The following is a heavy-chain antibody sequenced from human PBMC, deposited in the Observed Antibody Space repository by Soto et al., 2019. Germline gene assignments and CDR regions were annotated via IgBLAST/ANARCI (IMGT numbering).Heavy chain of an antibody. D-gene: IGHD3-22*01. V-gene: IGHV4-39*01. CDR3: ARGYDSSAYS. Sequence: SETLSLTCTVSGGSISTSSYCWGWIRQPPGKGLEWIGSIYYSGRTYYNPSLKIRVTISVDTSKNQFSLKLSSVTAADTAVYYCARGYDSSAYSWGQGTLVTVSS. J-gene: IGHJ4*02. CDR1: GGSISTSSYC. CDR2: IYYSGRT.